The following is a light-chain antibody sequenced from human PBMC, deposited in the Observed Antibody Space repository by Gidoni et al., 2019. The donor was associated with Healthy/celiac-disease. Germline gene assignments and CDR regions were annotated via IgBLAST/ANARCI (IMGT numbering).Light chain of an antibody. CDR1: QSFSSY. CDR3: QQRSNWPLT. V-gene: IGKV3-11*01. CDR2: DAS. Sequence: EIVLPQSPATLSVSPGERATLSCRASQSFSSYLAWYQQKPGQAPSLLIYDASNRATGIPARFSGSGSVTDFTLTISSLEPEDFAVYYCQQRSNWPLTFGGGTKVEIK. J-gene: IGKJ4*01.